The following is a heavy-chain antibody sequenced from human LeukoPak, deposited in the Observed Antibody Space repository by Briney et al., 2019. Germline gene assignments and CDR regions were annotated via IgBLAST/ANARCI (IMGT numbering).Heavy chain of an antibody. CDR2: IYYSGST. V-gene: IGHV4-39*02. CDR3: ARDEGSGWYYFDY. Sequence: SETLSLTCTVSGGSISSSSYYWGWIRQPPGKGLEWIGSIYYSGSTYYNPSLKSRVTISVDTSKNQFSLKLSSVTAAGTAVYYCARDEGSGWYYFDYWGQGTLVTVSS. J-gene: IGHJ4*02. D-gene: IGHD6-19*01. CDR1: GGSISSSSYY.